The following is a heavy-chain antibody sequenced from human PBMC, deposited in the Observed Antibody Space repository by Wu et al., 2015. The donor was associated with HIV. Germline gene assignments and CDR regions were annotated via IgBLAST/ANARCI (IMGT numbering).Heavy chain of an antibody. CDR3: ARQRAYTSGWYIFDH. CDR1: GYTFSSYD. J-gene: IGHJ5*02. CDR2: MNPRSGNT. Sequence: VQLVQSGPEVKKPGASVKVSCKASGYTFSSYDINWVRQATGQGLEWMGWMNPRSGNTGYAQKFQGRVTMTRDTSITTAEMEVSSLRSEDTAVYYCARQRAYTSGWYIFDHWGQGTLVTVSS. D-gene: IGHD6-19*01. V-gene: IGHV1-8*01.